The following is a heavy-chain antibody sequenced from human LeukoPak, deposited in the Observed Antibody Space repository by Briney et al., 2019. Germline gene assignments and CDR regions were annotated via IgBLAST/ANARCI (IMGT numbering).Heavy chain of an antibody. V-gene: IGHV5-51*01. CDR1: GYSFTRYW. Sequence: GESLKISCQGSGYSFTRYWGGWVGQMPGKGLAWLGIISPRDSNINYSPSFQGQVTLSLDNSGNTAYLQWSRLKASDTAMSNFVRHWAKHGWYGDDWGHGTLVTVSS. CDR3: VRHWAKHGWYGDD. D-gene: IGHD6-19*01. CDR2: ISPRDSNI. J-gene: IGHJ4*01.